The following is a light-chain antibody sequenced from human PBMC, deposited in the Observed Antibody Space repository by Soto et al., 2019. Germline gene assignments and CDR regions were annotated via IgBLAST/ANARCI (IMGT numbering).Light chain of an antibody. Sequence: QSVLTQSPSASASLGASGKLTCTLSTGHSNYAIAGHQQHSEKGPRYLMKLNSDGSHSKGDGITDRFSGSSSGAERYLTISGLQSEDAADYCCQTWGSGIVVFGGGTTLTVL. CDR3: QTWGSGIVV. V-gene: IGLV4-69*01. CDR1: TGHSNYA. CDR2: LNSDGSH. J-gene: IGLJ2*01.